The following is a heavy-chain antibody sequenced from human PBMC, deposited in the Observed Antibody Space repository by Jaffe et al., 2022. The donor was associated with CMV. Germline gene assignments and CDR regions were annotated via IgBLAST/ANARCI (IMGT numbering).Heavy chain of an antibody. CDR1: GFTFSSYW. V-gene: IGHV3-74*01. Sequence: EVQLVESGGGLVQPGGSLRLSCAASGFTFSSYWMHWVRQAPGKGLVWVSRINSDGSSTSYADSVKGRFTISRDNAKNTLYLQMNSLRAEDTAVYYCARTQYYYDSSGYYTLYYYYGMDVWGQGTTVTVSS. J-gene: IGHJ6*02. D-gene: IGHD3-22*01. CDR2: INSDGSST. CDR3: ARTQYYYDSSGYYTLYYYYGMDV.